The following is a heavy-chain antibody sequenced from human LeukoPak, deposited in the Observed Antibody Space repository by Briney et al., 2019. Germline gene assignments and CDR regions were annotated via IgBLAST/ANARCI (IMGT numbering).Heavy chain of an antibody. CDR2: IYYSGRT. J-gene: IGHJ5*02. CDR3: ARVGYPIPAQQYFDP. V-gene: IGHV4-39*07. CDR1: AGSISGSHYY. Sequence: KASETLSLTCTVSAGSISGSHYYWGWIRQSPGKGLEWIGCIYYSGRTHYNPSLQSRVTISVDTSKNQFSLKLSSVTAADTAVYYCARVGYPIPAQQYFDPWGQGTLVTVSS. D-gene: IGHD2-2*01.